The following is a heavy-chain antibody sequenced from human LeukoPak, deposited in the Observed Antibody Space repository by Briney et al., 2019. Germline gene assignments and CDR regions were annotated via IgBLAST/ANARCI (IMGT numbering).Heavy chain of an antibody. D-gene: IGHD5-18*01. CDR3: ARTRQPSPHFDY. J-gene: IGHJ4*02. CDR1: GYTFTGYY. Sequence: ASVKVSCKASGYTFTGYYMHWVRQAPGQGLEWMGWINPNSGGTNYAQKFQGRVTMTRDTSIGTAYMELSRLRSDDTAVYYCARTRQPSPHFDYWGQGTLVTVSS. V-gene: IGHV1-2*02. CDR2: INPNSGGT.